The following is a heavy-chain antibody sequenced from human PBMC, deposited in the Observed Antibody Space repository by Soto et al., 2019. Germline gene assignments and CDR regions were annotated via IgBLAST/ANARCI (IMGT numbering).Heavy chain of an antibody. D-gene: IGHD3-22*01. V-gene: IGHV4-39*01. Sequence: SQTLSLTCTVSGGSLSSSSYYWGWIRQPPGKGLEWIASIYYTGTTYYNPSLKSRVTISVDTSKSQFSLNLSSVTAADTAVFYCAICFYYDDTSDYRGWPRGQGTLVTVSS. CDR3: AICFYYDDTSDYRGWP. CDR1: GGSLSSSSYY. CDR2: IYYTGTT. J-gene: IGHJ5*02.